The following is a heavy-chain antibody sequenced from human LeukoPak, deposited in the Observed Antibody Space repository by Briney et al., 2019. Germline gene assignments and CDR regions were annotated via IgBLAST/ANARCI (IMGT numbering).Heavy chain of an antibody. CDR1: GFTFSAYW. V-gene: IGHV3-7*01. D-gene: IGHD6-6*01. J-gene: IGHJ4*02. Sequence: GGSLRLSCAASGFTFSAYWMSWVRQAPGKGLEWVANIKQDGSEKYYVDSVKGRFTISRDNAKSSLYLQMNSLRAEDTAVYYCARARYSSSPLALRFFDYWGQGTLVTVSS. CDR3: ARARYSSSPLALRFFDY. CDR2: IKQDGSEK.